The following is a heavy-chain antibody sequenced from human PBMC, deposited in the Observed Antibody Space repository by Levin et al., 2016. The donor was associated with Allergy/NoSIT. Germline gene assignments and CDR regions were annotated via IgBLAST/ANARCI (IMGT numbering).Heavy chain of an antibody. CDR1: GGSLTGYY. J-gene: IGHJ3*01. CDR2: ITPGGTA. V-gene: IGHV4-34*01. Sequence: SETLSLTCAVSGGSLTGYYWSWIRQSPGKGLEWLGEITPGGTANYKPSLKSRVAISLDTSKNHFSLKVTSVTAADTAVFFCARAAATPYSDSSGNYLSPLGAFDVWGQGTVVTVSS. D-gene: IGHD3-22*01. CDR3: ARAAATPYSDSSGNYLSPLGAFDV.